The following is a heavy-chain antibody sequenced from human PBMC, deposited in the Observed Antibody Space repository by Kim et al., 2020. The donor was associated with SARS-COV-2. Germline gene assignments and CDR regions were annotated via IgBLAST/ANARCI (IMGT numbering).Heavy chain of an antibody. J-gene: IGHJ4*02. V-gene: IGHV3-48*02. CDR3: ARVEWNSGSYFPAD. D-gene: IGHD1-26*01. Sequence: GGSLRLSCAASGFSFSLYNMNWVRQAPGKGLEWVSYISAGSDPIYYADSVKGRFTISRDNAKNSLYLQMNSLRDEDTALYYCARVEWNSGSYFPADWGQGTLVTVSS. CDR2: ISAGSDPI. CDR1: GFSFSLYN.